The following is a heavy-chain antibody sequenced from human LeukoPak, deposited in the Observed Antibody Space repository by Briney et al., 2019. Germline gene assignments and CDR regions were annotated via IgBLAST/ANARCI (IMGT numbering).Heavy chain of an antibody. J-gene: IGHJ4*02. CDR2: ISAYNGNT. CDR3: AREDVDYGDDFDY. D-gene: IGHD4-17*01. Sequence: ASAKVFCKASAYTFTTCGSSWVRQAPRPGREGLGWISAYNGNTNYAQKLQGSVTMTTDTTPSTTSKKLRSLRSADTAVYYCAREDVDYGDDFDYWGQGTLVTVSS. V-gene: IGHV1-18*01. CDR1: AYTFTTCG.